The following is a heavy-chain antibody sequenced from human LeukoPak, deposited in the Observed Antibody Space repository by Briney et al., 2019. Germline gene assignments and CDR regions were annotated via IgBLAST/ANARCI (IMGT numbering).Heavy chain of an antibody. CDR1: GFAFSFYA. Sequence: GGSLRLSCAASGFAFSFYAMSWLRQPPGKGLEWVAVISYDGSNKYYADSVKGRFTISRDNSKNTLYLQMNSLRAEDTAVYSCARDGGYYFDSWGQGTLVTVSS. CDR3: ARDGGYYFDS. CDR2: ISYDGSNK. D-gene: IGHD3-22*01. J-gene: IGHJ4*02. V-gene: IGHV3-30-3*01.